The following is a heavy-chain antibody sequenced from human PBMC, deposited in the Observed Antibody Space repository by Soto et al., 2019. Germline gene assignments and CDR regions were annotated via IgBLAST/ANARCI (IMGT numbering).Heavy chain of an antibody. Sequence: SETLSLTCTVSGGSISSSSYYWSWIRQHPGKGLEWIGYIYYSGSTYYSPSLRSRVSISVDTSKNQFSLQLSSVTAADTAVYYCARVGSSASWGQGTLVTVS. D-gene: IGHD3-16*01. J-gene: IGHJ5*02. CDR3: ARVGSSAS. CDR1: GGSISSSSYY. CDR2: IYYSGST. V-gene: IGHV4-31*03.